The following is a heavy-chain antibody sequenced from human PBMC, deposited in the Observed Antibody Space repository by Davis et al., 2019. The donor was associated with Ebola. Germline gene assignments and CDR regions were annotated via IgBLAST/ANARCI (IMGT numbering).Heavy chain of an antibody. V-gene: IGHV1-2*06. CDR3: ARGHNYGFEY. Sequence: ASVKVSCKASGYTFTGYNIHWVRQAPGHGLEWMGRIISNIGDTNYAQNFQGRVTMTRDTSISTAYMELSSLRSDDTAVYYCARGHNYGFEYWGQGALVTVSS. CDR1: GYTFTGYN. D-gene: IGHD5-18*01. J-gene: IGHJ4*02. CDR2: IISNIGDT.